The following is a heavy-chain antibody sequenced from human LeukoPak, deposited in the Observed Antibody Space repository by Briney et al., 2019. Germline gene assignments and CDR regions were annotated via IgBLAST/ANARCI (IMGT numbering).Heavy chain of an antibody. CDR1: GFTFSSYG. CDR3: ARDGPAQMVDLDY. D-gene: IGHD3-10*01. J-gene: IGHJ4*02. CDR2: IWYDGSNK. Sequence: GGSLRLSCAASGFTFSSYGMHWVRQAPGKGLEWVAVIWYDGSNKYYADSVKGRFTFSRDNSKNTLYLQMNSLRAEDTAVYYCARDGPAQMVDLDYWGQGTLVTVSS. V-gene: IGHV3-33*01.